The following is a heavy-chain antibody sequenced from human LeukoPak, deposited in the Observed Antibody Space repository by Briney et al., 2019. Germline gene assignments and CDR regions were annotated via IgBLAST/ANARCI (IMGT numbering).Heavy chain of an antibody. J-gene: IGHJ3*02. CDR2: ISSSGSTI. CDR3: AARWGYNGFDI. V-gene: IGHV3-48*03. CDR1: GFTFSSYE. Sequence: PGGSLRLSCAASGFTFSSYEMNWVRQAPGKGLEWASYISSSGSTIYYADSVKGRFTISRDNAKNSLYLQMNSLRAEDTALFYCAARWGYNGFDIWGQGTMVAVSS. D-gene: IGHD5-18*01.